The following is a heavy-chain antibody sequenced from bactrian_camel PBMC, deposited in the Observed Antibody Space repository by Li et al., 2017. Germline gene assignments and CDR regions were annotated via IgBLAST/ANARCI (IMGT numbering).Heavy chain of an antibody. J-gene: IGHJ4*01. CDR2: IYTSGGNT. V-gene: IGHV3S53*01. CDR1: LAIYRSNA. CDR3: AADRDVNIPPSLSLDSSRYNN. D-gene: IGHD6*01. Sequence: HVQLVESGGGSVQAGGALNLSCAASLAIYRSNAMAWFRQAPGKEREAVAAIYTSGGNTKYADSVEGRFTISQDNAKNTLYLQMTDLKPEDTAIYYCAADRDVNIPPSLSLDSSRYNNWGQGTQVTVS.